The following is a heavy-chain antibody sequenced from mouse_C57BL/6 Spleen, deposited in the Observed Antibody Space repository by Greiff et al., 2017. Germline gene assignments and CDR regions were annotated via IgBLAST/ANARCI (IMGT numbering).Heavy chain of an antibody. CDR3: ACCDGYYADAMDY. CDR1: GYAFSSYW. D-gene: IGHD2-3*01. Sequence: QVQLQQSGAELVKPGASVKISCKASGYAFSSYWMNWVKQRPGKGLEWIGQIYPGDGDTNYNGKFKGKATLTAAKSSSTAYMQLSSLTSEDSAVYFCACCDGYYADAMDYWGQGTSVTVSS. CDR2: IYPGDGDT. J-gene: IGHJ4*01. V-gene: IGHV1-80*01.